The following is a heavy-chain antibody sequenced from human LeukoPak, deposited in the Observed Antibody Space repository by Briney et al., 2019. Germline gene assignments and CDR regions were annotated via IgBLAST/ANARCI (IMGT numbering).Heavy chain of an antibody. D-gene: IGHD2-15*01. CDR1: GFTFSSYG. CDR3: TTIRGFCGGRSCLGY. V-gene: IGHV3-30*03. CDR2: ISYDGSNK. Sequence: GGSLRLSCAASGFTFSSYGMHWVRQAPGKGLEWVAVISYDGSNKYYADSVKGRFTISRDNSKNTLYLQMNSLKSEDTAVYYCTTIRGFCGGRSCLGYWGQGTLVTVSS. J-gene: IGHJ4*02.